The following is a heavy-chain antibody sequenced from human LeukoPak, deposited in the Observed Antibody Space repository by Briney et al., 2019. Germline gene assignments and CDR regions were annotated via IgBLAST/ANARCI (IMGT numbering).Heavy chain of an antibody. CDR3: ARDTFSGYDAPDY. V-gene: IGHV1-18*04. Sequence: ASVKVSCKASGYTFSSYGISWVRQAPGQGLEWMGWISADNGDTKYEQKVQGRVTMTSDTSTSTAYMELRSLRSDDTAVYYCARDTFSGYDAPDYWGQGTLVTVSS. CDR2: ISADNGDT. D-gene: IGHD5-12*01. CDR1: GYTFSSYG. J-gene: IGHJ4*02.